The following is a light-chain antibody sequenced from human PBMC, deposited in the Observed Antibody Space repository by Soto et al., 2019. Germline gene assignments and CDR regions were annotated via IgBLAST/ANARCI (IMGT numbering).Light chain of an antibody. Sequence: EIVMTQSPATLSVSQGERFTISCRASQSVSRNLAWYQQKPGQAQRLLSYGASTRANGIPVRFSGSGSGTEFTLTISSLQSEDFAVYFCHQYNNWPPYTFGQGTRLEIK. J-gene: IGKJ5*01. CDR1: QSVSRN. CDR3: HQYNNWPPYT. V-gene: IGKV3-15*01. CDR2: GAS.